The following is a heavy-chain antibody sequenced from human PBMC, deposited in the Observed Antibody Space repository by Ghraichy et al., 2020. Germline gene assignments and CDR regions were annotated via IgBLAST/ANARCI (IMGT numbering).Heavy chain of an antibody. CDR1: GFTFTSYA. V-gene: IGHV3-23*01. CDR3: ARDGERVVTATRLDY. J-gene: IGHJ4*02. D-gene: IGHD2-21*02. Sequence: GESLNISCAASGFTFTSYAMTWVRQAPGKGLEWVSAISGSGHSTYYADSVKGRFTISSDSSKNTLYLQMNSLTAEDTAVFYCARDGERVVTATRLDYWGQGTLVTVTS. CDR2: ISGSGHST.